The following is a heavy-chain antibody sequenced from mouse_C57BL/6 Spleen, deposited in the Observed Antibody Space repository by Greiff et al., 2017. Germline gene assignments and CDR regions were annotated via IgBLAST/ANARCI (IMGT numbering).Heavy chain of an antibody. V-gene: IGHV3-6*01. Sequence: EVHLVESGPGLVKPSQSLSLTCSVTGYSITSGYYWNWIRQFPGNKLEWMGYISYDGSNNYNPSLKNRISITRDTSKNQFFLKLNSVTTEDTATYYCAREGDVGVFDYWGQGTTLTVSS. CDR1: GYSITSGYY. J-gene: IGHJ2*01. CDR2: ISYDGSN. CDR3: AREGDVGVFDY. D-gene: IGHD3-3*01.